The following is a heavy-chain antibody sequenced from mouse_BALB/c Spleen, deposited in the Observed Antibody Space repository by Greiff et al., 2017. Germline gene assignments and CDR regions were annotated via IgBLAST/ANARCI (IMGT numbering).Heavy chain of an antibody. CDR1: GYTFTSYW. V-gene: IGHV1-69*02. CDR3: ARSGRLRRYAMDD. J-gene: IGHJ4*01. D-gene: IGHD2-4*01. CDR2: IDPSDSYT. Sequence: QVQLQQPGAELVKPGASVKLSCKASGYTFTSYWMHWVKQRPGQGLEWIGEIDPSDSYTNYNQKFKGKATLTVDKSSSTAYMQLSSLTSEDSAVYYCARSGRLRRYAMDDWGQGTSVTVSS.